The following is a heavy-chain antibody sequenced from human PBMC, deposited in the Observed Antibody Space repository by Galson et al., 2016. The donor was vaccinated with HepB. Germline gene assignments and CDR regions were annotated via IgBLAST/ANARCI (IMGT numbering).Heavy chain of an antibody. CDR1: GFTFSSYW. J-gene: IGHJ4*02. CDR2: IKSDESWK. CDR3: ARDGDAYNFDY. D-gene: IGHD5-24*01. Sequence: SLRLSCAASGFTFSSYWMHWVRQAPGKGLVWVSRIKSDESWKNYADSVKGRFTISRDNAKNTLYLQRNSLRAEDTAVYYCARDGDAYNFDYWGQGTLVTVSS. V-gene: IGHV3-74*01.